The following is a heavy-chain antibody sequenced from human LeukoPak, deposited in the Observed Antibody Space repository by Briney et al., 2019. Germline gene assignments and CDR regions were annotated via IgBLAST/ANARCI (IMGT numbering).Heavy chain of an antibody. D-gene: IGHD1-1*01. CDR2: INTDGSST. CDR3: ARSKNGTTLYY. Sequence: PGGSLRLSCAASGFTFSSYWMHWVRQAPGKGLVWVSRINTDGSSTSYADSVKGRFTISRDNAKNTLYLQMNSLRAEDTAVYYCARSKNGTTLYYWGQGTLVTVSS. J-gene: IGHJ4*02. V-gene: IGHV3-74*01. CDR1: GFTFSSYW.